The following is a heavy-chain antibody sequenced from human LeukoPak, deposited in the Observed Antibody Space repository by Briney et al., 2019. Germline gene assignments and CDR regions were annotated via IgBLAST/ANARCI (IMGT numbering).Heavy chain of an antibody. Sequence: ASVKVSCKASGYTFTSYDINWVRQATGQGLEWMGWMNPNSGNTGYAQKFQGRVTMTRNTSISTAYMELSSLRSEDTAVYYCARGSGGWYYYYYYGMDVWGQGTTVTVSS. CDR1: GYTFTSYD. CDR3: ARGSGGWYYYYYYGMDV. D-gene: IGHD6-19*01. V-gene: IGHV1-8*01. J-gene: IGHJ6*02. CDR2: MNPNSGNT.